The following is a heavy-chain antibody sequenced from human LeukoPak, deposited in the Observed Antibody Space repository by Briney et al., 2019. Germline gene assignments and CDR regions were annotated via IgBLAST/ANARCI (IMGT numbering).Heavy chain of an antibody. J-gene: IGHJ4*02. V-gene: IGHV1-18*01. CDR3: ARDPGLDSSGAAFDH. CDR2: ISAYNGNT. D-gene: IGHD3-22*01. CDR1: GYTFTSYG. Sequence: ASVKVSCKASGYTFTSYGISWVRRAPGQGLEWMGWISAYNGNTNYAQRLQGRVTMTTDTSTSTAYMELRSLRSDDTAVYYCARDPGLDSSGAAFDHWGQGTLVTVSS.